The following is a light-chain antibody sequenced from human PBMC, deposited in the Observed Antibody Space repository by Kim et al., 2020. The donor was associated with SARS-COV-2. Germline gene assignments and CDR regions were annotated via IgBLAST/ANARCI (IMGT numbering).Light chain of an antibody. Sequence: VTISCTGSSSNIGAGSDVHWYQQLPGTAPKVLIYGNSNRPSGVPDRFSGSKSGTSASLAITGLQAEDDADYYCQSYDSSLSGSVVFGGGTQLTVL. V-gene: IGLV1-40*01. CDR1: SSNIGAGSD. CDR2: GNS. J-gene: IGLJ2*01. CDR3: QSYDSSLSGSVV.